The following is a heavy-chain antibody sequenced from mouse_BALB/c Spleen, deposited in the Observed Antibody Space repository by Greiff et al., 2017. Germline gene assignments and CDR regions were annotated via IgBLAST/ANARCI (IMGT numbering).Heavy chain of an antibody. CDR2: IDPETGGT. CDR1: GYTFTDYE. V-gene: IGHV1-15*01. Sequence: VQLQESGAELVRPGASVTLSCKASGYTFTDYEMHWVKQTPVHGLEWIGAIDPETGGTAYNQKFEGKATLTADKSSSTAYMELRSLTSEDSAVYYCTRGAFDYWGQGTTLTVSS. CDR3: TRGAFDY. J-gene: IGHJ2*01.